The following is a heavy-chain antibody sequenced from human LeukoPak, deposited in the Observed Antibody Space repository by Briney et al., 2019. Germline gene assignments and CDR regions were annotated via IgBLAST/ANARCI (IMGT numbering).Heavy chain of an antibody. CDR3: ARRSGIAVAGTFDY. CDR1: GFTFNNFW. Sequence: GGSLRLSCAGSGFTFNNFWMSWVRQAPGKGLEWVANMKQDGGEKYYLDSVKGRFTISRDNAKNSVFLQMNSLRAEDTAVYYCARRSGIAVAGTFDYWGQGTLVTVSS. J-gene: IGHJ4*02. D-gene: IGHD6-19*01. V-gene: IGHV3-7*03. CDR2: MKQDGGEK.